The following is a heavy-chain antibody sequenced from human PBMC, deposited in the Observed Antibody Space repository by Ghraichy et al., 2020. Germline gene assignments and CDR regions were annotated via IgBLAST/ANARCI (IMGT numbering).Heavy chain of an antibody. CDR3: ARDPAAAGTGQTWFDP. D-gene: IGHD6-13*01. CDR2: INPNSGGT. CDR1: GYTFTGYY. J-gene: IGHJ5*02. Sequence: ASVKVSCKASGYTFTGYYVHWVRQAPGQGLEWMGWINPNSGGTNYAQKFQGRVTMTRDTSISTAYMELSRLRSDDTAVYYCARDPAAAGTGQTWFDPWGQGTLVTVSS. V-gene: IGHV1-2*02.